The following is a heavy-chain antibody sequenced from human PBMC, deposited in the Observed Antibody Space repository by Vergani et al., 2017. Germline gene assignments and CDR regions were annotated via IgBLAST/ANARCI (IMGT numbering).Heavy chain of an antibody. Sequence: QVQLVQSGAEVKKPGASVKVSCKASGYTFTSYGISWVRQAPGQGLEWMGWISAYNGNTNYAQKLQGRVTMTTDTSTSTAYLELRSLGSDDTAVYYCASFYSGYDQLKAHRYGMDVWGQGTTVTVSS. CDR1: GYTFTSYG. D-gene: IGHD5-12*01. J-gene: IGHJ6*02. V-gene: IGHV1-18*01. CDR2: ISAYNGNT. CDR3: ASFYSGYDQLKAHRYGMDV.